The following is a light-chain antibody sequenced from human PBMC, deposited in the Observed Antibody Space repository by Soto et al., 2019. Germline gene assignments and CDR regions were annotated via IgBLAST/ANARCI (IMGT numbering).Light chain of an antibody. CDR1: SSNIGAGYD. Sequence: QSVLTQPPSVSGAPGQRVTISCTGSSSNIGAGYDVHWYQHLPGTAPKLLISGNTNRPSGVPDRFSGSKSGPSASLAIIGLQAEDEADYFCQSYDSRLSAVVFGGGTKLTVL. CDR3: QSYDSRLSAVV. J-gene: IGLJ2*01. V-gene: IGLV1-40*01. CDR2: GNT.